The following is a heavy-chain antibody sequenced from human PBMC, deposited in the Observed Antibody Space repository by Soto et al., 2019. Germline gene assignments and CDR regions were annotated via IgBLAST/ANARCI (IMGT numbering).Heavy chain of an antibody. CDR2: IYYSGST. CDR1: GGSISSYY. D-gene: IGHD6-13*01. J-gene: IGHJ5*02. V-gene: IGHV4-59*01. CDR3: ARADSSRWYVWFDP. Sequence: SETLSLTCTVSGGSISSYYWSWIRQPPGKGLEWIGYIYYSGSTNYNPSLKSRVTISVDTSKNQFSLKLSSVTAADTAVYYCARADSSRWYVWFDPWGQGTLVTVSS.